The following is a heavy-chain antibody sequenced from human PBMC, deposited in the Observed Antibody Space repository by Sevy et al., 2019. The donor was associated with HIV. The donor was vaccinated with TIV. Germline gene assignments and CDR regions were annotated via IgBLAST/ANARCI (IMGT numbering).Heavy chain of an antibody. CDR2: ISSSSSTI. CDR1: GFTFSSYN. J-gene: IGHJ6*02. D-gene: IGHD1-26*01. Sequence: GGSLRLSCAASGFTFSSYNMNWVRQAPGKGLEWVSYISSSSSTIYYADSVKGRFTISRDNAKNSLYLQMNSLRDEDTAVYYCARGFIGAVYYYGMDVWGQGTTVTVSS. V-gene: IGHV3-48*02. CDR3: ARGFIGAVYYYGMDV.